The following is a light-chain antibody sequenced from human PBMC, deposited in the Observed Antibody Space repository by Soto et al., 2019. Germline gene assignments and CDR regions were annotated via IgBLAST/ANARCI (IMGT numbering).Light chain of an antibody. CDR2: KAS. CDR1: QSISSW. Sequence: DIQMTQSPSTLSASVGDRVTITCRASQSISSWLAWYQQKPGKAPKLLISKASSLESGVTSRFSGSGSGTEFTLTISSLQPDDFATYYCQQYNSYSKTFGQGTKVDIK. CDR3: QQYNSYSKT. J-gene: IGKJ1*01. V-gene: IGKV1-5*03.